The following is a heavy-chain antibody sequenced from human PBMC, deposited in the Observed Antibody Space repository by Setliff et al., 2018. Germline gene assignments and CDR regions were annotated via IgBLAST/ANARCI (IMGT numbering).Heavy chain of an antibody. J-gene: IGHJ5*02. Sequence: SVKVSCKASGGTFNSFAINWVRQAPGQGLEGMGGIMPIFGTTNYAQKFQGRVTIITDESTSKAYMELSSLRSEDTAVYYCAREGLSFGPGCCPNWLDPWGQGTLVTVSS. CDR3: AREGLSFGPGCCPNWLDP. CDR2: IMPIFGTT. V-gene: IGHV1-69*05. CDR1: GGTFNSFA. D-gene: IGHD3-3*01.